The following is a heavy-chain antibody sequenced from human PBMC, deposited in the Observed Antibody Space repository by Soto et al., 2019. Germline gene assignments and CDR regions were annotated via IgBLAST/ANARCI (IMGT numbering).Heavy chain of an antibody. CDR1: GNTLTSFY. CDR2: LSPTTGGT. Sequence: ASVKVSCKTSGNTLTSFYIHWVRQAPGQGLEWVGRLSPTTGGTNYAQHFQGRVTVTWDMSTFTAYMELSSLIYEDTAVYYCARPPGYVTDWYYFDTWGQGXQVTVYS. CDR3: ARPPGYVTDWYYFDT. J-gene: IGHJ4*02. D-gene: IGHD3-9*01. V-gene: IGHV1-2*02.